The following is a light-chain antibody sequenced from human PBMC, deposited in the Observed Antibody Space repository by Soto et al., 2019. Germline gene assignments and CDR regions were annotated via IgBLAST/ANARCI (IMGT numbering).Light chain of an antibody. CDR1: SSNIGAGYD. Sequence: QSVLTRPPSVSGAPGQGVTISCTGSSSNIGAGYDVHWYQQLPGTAPKLPIYGNSNRPSGVPDRFSGSKSGTSASLAITGLQAEDEADYYCQSYDSSLSGYVFGTGTKVTVL. CDR2: GNS. CDR3: QSYDSSLSGYV. V-gene: IGLV1-40*01. J-gene: IGLJ1*01.